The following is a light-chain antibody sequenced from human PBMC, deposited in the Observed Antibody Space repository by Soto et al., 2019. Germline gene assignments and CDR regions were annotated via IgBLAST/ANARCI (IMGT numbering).Light chain of an antibody. CDR3: QQYNDWPLT. CDR1: QSISRT. V-gene: IGKV3-15*01. Sequence: EILMTQSPATLSVSPGEGATLSCRASQSISRTLAWYQQKPGQAPRLLIHGASTRATGIPARFSGSGSGTEFTLTISNLQSEDFAVYYCQQYNDWPLTFGGGTKVEIK. J-gene: IGKJ4*01. CDR2: GAS.